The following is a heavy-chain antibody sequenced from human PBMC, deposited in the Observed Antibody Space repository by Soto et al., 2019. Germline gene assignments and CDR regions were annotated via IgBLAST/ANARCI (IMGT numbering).Heavy chain of an antibody. CDR2: ISSSGSTI. CDR1: GFTFSDYY. CDR3: ARSQAGDRRDAFDI. J-gene: IGHJ3*02. D-gene: IGHD2-21*02. V-gene: IGHV3-11*01. Sequence: GGSLRLSCAASGFTFSDYYMSWIRQAPGKGLEWVSYISSSGSTIYYADSVKGRFTISRDNAKNSLYLQMNSLRAEDTAVYYCARSQAGDRRDAFDIWGQGTMVTVSS.